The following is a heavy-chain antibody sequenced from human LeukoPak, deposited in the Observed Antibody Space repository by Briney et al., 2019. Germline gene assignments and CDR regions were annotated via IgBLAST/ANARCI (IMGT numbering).Heavy chain of an antibody. Sequence: GGSLRLSCAASGVNFNNYAMNWVRQAPGEGLEWVSFISGSSNTIYYADSVRGRFTISRDNAKKSVYLQMNSLRAEDTAVYFCARGLLVVGSKKGNPGNYWGPGTLVAVSS. V-gene: IGHV3-48*04. D-gene: IGHD1-14*01. CDR2: ISGSSNTI. CDR1: GVNFNNYA. CDR3: ARGLLVVGSKKGNPGNY. J-gene: IGHJ4*02.